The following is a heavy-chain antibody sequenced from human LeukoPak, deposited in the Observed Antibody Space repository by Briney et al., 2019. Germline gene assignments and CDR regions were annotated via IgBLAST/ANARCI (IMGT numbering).Heavy chain of an antibody. V-gene: IGHV1-69*13. D-gene: IGHD3-3*01. J-gene: IGHJ6*03. CDR1: GGTFSSYA. CDR2: IIPIFGTA. Sequence: SVKVSCKASGGTFSSYAISWVRQAPGQGLEWMGGIIPIFGTANYAQKFQGRVTITADESTSTAYMELSSLRSEDTAVYYCARVNGHLYDFWSGYLNYYYYMDVWGKGTTVTVSS. CDR3: ARVNGHLYDFWSGYLNYYYYMDV.